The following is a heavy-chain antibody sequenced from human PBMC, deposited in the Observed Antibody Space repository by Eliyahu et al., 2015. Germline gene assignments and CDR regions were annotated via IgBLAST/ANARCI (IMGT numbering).Heavy chain of an antibody. D-gene: IGHD2-8*02. CDR2: INHSGST. J-gene: IGHJ4*02. V-gene: IGHV4-34*01. CDR1: GGSFSGYY. Sequence: QVQLQQWGAGLLKPSETLSLTCAVYGGSFSGYYWSWIRQPPGKGLEWIGEINHSGSTNYNPSLKSRVTISVDTSKNQFSLKLSSVTAADTAVYYCARARYCTGGVCSPFGYWGQGTLVTVSS. CDR3: ARARYCTGGVCSPFGY.